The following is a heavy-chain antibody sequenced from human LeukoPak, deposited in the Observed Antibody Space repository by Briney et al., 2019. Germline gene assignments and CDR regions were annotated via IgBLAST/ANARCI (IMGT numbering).Heavy chain of an antibody. CDR1: GFTFSSYA. V-gene: IGHV3-64D*06. CDR2: ISSNGGST. CDR3: VKDSEGYSSGWTYFDY. D-gene: IGHD6-19*01. Sequence: PGGSLRLSCSASGFTFSSYAMHWVRQAPGKGLEYVSAISSNGGSTYYADSVKGRFTISRGNSKNTLYLQMSSLRAEDTAVYYCVKDSEGYSSGWTYFDYWGQGTLVTVS. J-gene: IGHJ4*02.